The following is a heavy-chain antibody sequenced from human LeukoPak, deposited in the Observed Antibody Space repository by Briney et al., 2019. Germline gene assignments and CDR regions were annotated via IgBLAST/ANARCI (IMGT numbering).Heavy chain of an antibody. CDR1: GFTFSSCW. Sequence: GGSLRLSCAASGFTFSSCWMSWVRQAPGKGLEWVANIKQDGSAKYYVDSVKGRFTVSRDDAKSSLYLQMNSLRAEDTAVYYCARGPPPGYSTSWFDYWGQGTLVTVSS. CDR3: ARGPPPGYSTSWFDY. J-gene: IGHJ5*01. D-gene: IGHD6-13*01. V-gene: IGHV3-7*05. CDR2: IKQDGSAK.